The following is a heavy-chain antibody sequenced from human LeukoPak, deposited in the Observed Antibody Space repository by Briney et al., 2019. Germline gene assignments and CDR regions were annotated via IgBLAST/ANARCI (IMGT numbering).Heavy chain of an antibody. CDR1: GFTFSTYS. Sequence: GGSLRLSCAASGFTFSTYSMHWVRQVPGEGLEWVAVISYDGNIKYYADSVKGRFTISRDNSKNTLYLQLNSLRAEDTAVYYCAREGSGRTAYNDGLDVWGQGTMVTVSS. D-gene: IGHD3-10*01. CDR2: ISYDGNIK. J-gene: IGHJ3*01. V-gene: IGHV3-30*14. CDR3: AREGSGRTAYNDGLDV.